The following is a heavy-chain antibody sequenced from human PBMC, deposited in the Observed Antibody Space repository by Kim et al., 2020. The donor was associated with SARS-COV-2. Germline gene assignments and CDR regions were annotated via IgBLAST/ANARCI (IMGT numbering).Heavy chain of an antibody. CDR2: ISPDGSET. D-gene: IGHD6-19*01. V-gene: IGHV3-30*18. CDR3: AKVYNLLAVVGTGHY. CDR1: GFTFTNYG. Sequence: GGSLRLSCAASGFTFTNYGMHWVRQAPGKGLEWVAVISPDGSETYYAGSVKGRFTVSRDNSEHTLYLQMNSLRPEDTAVYYCAKVYNLLAVVGTGHYWCQGTLVTVSS. J-gene: IGHJ4*02.